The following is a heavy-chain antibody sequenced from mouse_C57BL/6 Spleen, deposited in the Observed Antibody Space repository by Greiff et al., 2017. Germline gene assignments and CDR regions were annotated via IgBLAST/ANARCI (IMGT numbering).Heavy chain of an antibody. J-gene: IGHJ1*03. Sequence: VQLLQPGAELVKPGASVKLSCKASGYTFTSYWMHWVKQRPGRGLEWIGLIDPKSGGTKYNKKFKSKATLTVNKPSSTAYMPLSSLTSEASAVDYCARGYGSSHWYFDVWGTGTTVTVSS. D-gene: IGHD1-1*01. CDR3: ARGYGSSHWYFDV. CDR1: GYTFTSYW. CDR2: IDPKSGGT. V-gene: IGHV1-72*01.